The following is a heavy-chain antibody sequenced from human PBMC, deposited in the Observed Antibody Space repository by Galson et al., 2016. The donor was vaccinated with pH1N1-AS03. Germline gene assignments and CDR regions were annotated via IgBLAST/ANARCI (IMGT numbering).Heavy chain of an antibody. CDR3: ATDPFGEPTT. D-gene: IGHD3-16*01. CDR1: TFIARSNY. Sequence: SLRLSCAGSTFIARSNYMSWVRQAPGKGLEWVSVIYHGEAGTSYYADSVKGRFTISRHISTNTVNLHMNNLRVEEKATYYCATDPFGEPTTWGQGTLIIIS. J-gene: IGHJ5*02. V-gene: IGHV3-53*01. CDR2: IYHGEAGTS.